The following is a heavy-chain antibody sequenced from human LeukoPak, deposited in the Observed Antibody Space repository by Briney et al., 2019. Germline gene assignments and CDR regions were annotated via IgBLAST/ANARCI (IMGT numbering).Heavy chain of an antibody. CDR1: GYTFTSYG. CDR2: ISAYNGNT. J-gene: IGHJ4*02. D-gene: IGHD6-13*01. V-gene: IGHV1-18*01. CDR3: ARWAVGRSSWYGDY. Sequence: ASVKVSCKASGYTFTSYGISWVRQAPGQGLEWMGWISAYNGNTTDAQKLQGRVTMTTDTSTSTAYMELRSLRSDDTAVYYCARWAVGRSSWYGDYWGQGTLVTVSS.